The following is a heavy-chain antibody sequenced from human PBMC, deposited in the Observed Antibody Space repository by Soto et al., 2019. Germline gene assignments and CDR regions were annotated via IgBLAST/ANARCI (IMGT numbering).Heavy chain of an antibody. J-gene: IGHJ6*02. Sequence: QVQLVQSGAEVKKPGASVKVSCKASGYTFTSYGISWVRQAPGQGLEWMGWISAYNGNTNYAQKLQGRVTMTTDTXTXTXXMELRSLRSDDTAVYYCARDGAVAGTDYYYYGMDVWGQGTTVTVSS. D-gene: IGHD6-19*01. CDR2: ISAYNGNT. V-gene: IGHV1-18*01. CDR3: ARDGAVAGTDYYYYGMDV. CDR1: GYTFTSYG.